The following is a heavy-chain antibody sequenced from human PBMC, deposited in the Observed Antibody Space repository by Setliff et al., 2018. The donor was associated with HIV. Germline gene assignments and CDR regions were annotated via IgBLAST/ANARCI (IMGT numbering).Heavy chain of an antibody. Sequence: SETLSLTCNVSGVSMRTHYWSWVRQPPGKRLEWIGYVLYSGNTNYNPSFKSRVTVSLDEAKNQFSLTLKSVTSADTAVYYCATEGREKLALFDHWGLGILVTVSS. D-gene: IGHD6-6*01. CDR2: VLYSGNT. J-gene: IGHJ4*02. V-gene: IGHV4-59*11. CDR3: ATEGREKLALFDH. CDR1: GVSMRTHY.